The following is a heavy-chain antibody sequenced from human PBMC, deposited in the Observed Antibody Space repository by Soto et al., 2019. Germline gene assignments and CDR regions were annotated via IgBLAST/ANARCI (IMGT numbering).Heavy chain of an antibody. CDR2: IIPIFGTA. V-gene: IGHV1-69*01. CDR1: GGTFSSYA. Sequence: QVQLVQSGAEVKKPGSSVKVSCKASGGTFSSYAISWVRQAPGQGLEWMGGIIPIFGTANYAQKFQGRVTITADESTSTAYMELSSLRSEDTAVYHCAREGHSSSMRDDAFDIWGQGTMVTVSS. J-gene: IGHJ3*02. D-gene: IGHD6-6*01. CDR3: AREGHSSSMRDDAFDI.